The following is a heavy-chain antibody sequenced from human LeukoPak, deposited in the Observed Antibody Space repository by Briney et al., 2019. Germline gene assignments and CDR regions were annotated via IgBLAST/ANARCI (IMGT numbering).Heavy chain of an antibody. CDR3: AKVRLVIQGPIVD. CDR2: INSDGSST. CDR1: GFTFSSYW. Sequence: GGSLRLSCAASGFTFSSYWMHWVRQAPGKGLVWVSRINSDGSSTSYADSVKGRFTISRDNSKNTLYLQMNSLRAEDTAVYYCAKVRLVIQGPIVDWGQGTLVTVSS. D-gene: IGHD3-9*01. V-gene: IGHV3-74*01. J-gene: IGHJ4*02.